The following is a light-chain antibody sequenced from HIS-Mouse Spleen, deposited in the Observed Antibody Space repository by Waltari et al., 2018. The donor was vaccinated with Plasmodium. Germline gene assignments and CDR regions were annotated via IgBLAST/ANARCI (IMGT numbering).Light chain of an antibody. CDR1: KLGDTY. V-gene: IGLV3-1*01. Sequence: SYELTQPPSVSVSPGQTASITCSGDKLGDTYACWYQQKPGQSPVLVIYQDSKRPLGIPERFSGSNSGNTATLTISGTQAMDEADYYCQAWDSSTVVFGGGTKLTVL. J-gene: IGLJ2*01. CDR3: QAWDSSTVV. CDR2: QDS.